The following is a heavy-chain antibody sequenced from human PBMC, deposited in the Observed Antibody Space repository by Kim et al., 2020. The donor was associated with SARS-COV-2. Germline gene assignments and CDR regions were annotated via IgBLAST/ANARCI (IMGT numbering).Heavy chain of an antibody. V-gene: IGHV3-53*01. Sequence: GGSLRLSCAASGFTVSSNYMSWVRQAPGKGLEWVSVIYSGGSTYYADSVKGRFTISRDNSKNTLYLQMNSLRAEDTAVYYCAREVSSGYDFSYFDYWGQGTLVTVSS. CDR2: IYSGGST. CDR1: GFTVSSNY. J-gene: IGHJ4*02. CDR3: AREVSSGYDFSYFDY. D-gene: IGHD5-12*01.